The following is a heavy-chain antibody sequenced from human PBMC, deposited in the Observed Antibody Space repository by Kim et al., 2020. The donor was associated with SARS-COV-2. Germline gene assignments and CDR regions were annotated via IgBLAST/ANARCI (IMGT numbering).Heavy chain of an antibody. CDR3: AREPPEGDFWIGYNAPVDAFDI. V-gene: IGHV4-4*02. J-gene: IGHJ3*02. D-gene: IGHD3-3*01. Sequence: SETLSLTCAVSGGSISSSNWWSWVRQPPGKGLEWIGEIYHSGSTNYNPSLKSRVTISVDKSKNQFSLKLSSVTAADTAVYYCAREPPEGDFWIGYNAPVDAFDIWGQGTMVTVSS. CDR1: GGSISSSNW. CDR2: IYHSGST.